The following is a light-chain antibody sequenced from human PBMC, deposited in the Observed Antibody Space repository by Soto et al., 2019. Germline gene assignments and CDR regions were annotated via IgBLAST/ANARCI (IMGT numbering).Light chain of an antibody. J-gene: IGKJ2*01. CDR2: QVS. Sequence: DVVMTQSPLSLPVTLGQPASISCRSSPSLAYLDGNTYLNWFHQRPGQSPRRLIYQVSNRDSGVPDRSSGSESGTDFTLKISRVEADDVGVYYCMQGTHWPPYTFGQGTKLEIK. CDR3: MQGTHWPPYT. V-gene: IGKV2-30*01. CDR1: PSLAYLDGNTY.